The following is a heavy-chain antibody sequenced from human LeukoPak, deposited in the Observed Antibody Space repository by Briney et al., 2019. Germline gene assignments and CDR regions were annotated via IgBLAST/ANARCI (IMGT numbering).Heavy chain of an antibody. V-gene: IGHV4-34*01. Sequence: SETLSLTCAVYGGSFSVYYWSWIRQPPGKGLEWIGEISHSGNSNYNPSLKSRVTISVDTSKNQFSLRLSSLTAADAALYYCARGLNYSDTTGYYPAYMDVWGRGTTVTVSS. CDR2: ISHSGNS. CDR1: GGSFSVYY. J-gene: IGHJ6*03. D-gene: IGHD3-22*01. CDR3: ARGLNYSDTTGYYPAYMDV.